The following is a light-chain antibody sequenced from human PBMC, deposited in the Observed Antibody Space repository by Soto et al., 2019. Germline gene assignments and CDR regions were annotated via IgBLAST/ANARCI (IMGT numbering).Light chain of an antibody. CDR2: GAS. CDR3: QQSYSTPFT. Sequence: EIVMTQSPATLSVSPGERATLSCRASQSISSKLAWFQEKPGQAPRLLFYGASTRATGVPARFSGSGSGTEFTLTISSLQSEDFATYYCQQSYSTPFTFGPGTKVDIK. CDR1: QSISSK. J-gene: IGKJ3*01. V-gene: IGKV3-15*01.